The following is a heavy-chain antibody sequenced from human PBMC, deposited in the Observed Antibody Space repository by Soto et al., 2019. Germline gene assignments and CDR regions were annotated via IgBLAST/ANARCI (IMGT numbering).Heavy chain of an antibody. CDR2: ISSKACGGTR. Sequence: NPGASLRLSYTASGFTFGDYAMSWFRPARGKGLGWECFISSKACGGTRGYGASVKGRFTISRDDSKSIAYLQMNSLKTEDTAVYYCTRDLGSSWDFLDAFDIWGQGTMVTVSS. V-gene: IGHV3-49*05. CDR1: GFTFGDYA. CDR3: TRDLGSSWDFLDAFDI. D-gene: IGHD6-13*01. J-gene: IGHJ3*02.